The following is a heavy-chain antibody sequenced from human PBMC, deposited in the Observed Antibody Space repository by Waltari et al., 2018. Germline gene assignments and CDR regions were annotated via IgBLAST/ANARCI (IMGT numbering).Heavy chain of an antibody. CDR1: GSTFTNYA. CDR2: INAGNGYT. CDR3: ARGPPGDPFDY. V-gene: IGHV1-3*01. J-gene: IGHJ4*02. Sequence: QVQLVQSGAEVKKPGVSVKVSCKASGSTFTNYAIHWVGQAPGQRLEWMGWINAGNGYTKYSQKFQGRVTITRDTSASTAYMELSSLRSKDTAVYYCARGPPGDPFDYWGQGTLVTVSS. D-gene: IGHD2-21*02.